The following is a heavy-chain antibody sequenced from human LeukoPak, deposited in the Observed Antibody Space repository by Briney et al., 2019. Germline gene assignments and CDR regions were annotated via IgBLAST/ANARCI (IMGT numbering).Heavy chain of an antibody. V-gene: IGHV1-69*04. J-gene: IGHJ5*02. D-gene: IGHD2-2*01. Sequence: AASVKVSCKASGGTFSSYAISWVRQAPGQGLEWMGRIIPILGIANYAQKFQGRVTITTDESTSTAYMELSSLRSEDTAVYYCARLKIDQLLPGWFDPWGQGTLVTVSS. CDR3: ARLKIDQLLPGWFDP. CDR2: IIPILGIA. CDR1: GGTFSSYA.